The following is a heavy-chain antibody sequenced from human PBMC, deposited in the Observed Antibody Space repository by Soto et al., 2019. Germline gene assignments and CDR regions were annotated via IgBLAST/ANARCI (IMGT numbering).Heavy chain of an antibody. D-gene: IGHD3-10*01. V-gene: IGHV3-15*01. CDR2: IKSKTDGGTT. J-gene: IGHJ4*02. CDR3: TTAPEVYYYGSGTSWENFDY. CDR1: GFTFSNAW. Sequence: EVQLVESGGGLVKPGGSLRLSCAASGFTFSNAWMSWVRQAPGKGLEWVGRIKSKTDGGTTDYAEPVKGRFTISRDDSKNTLYLQMNSLKTEDTAVYYCTTAPEVYYYGSGTSWENFDYWGQGTLVTVSS.